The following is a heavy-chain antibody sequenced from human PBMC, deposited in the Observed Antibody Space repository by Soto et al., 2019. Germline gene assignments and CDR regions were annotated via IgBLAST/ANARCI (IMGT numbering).Heavy chain of an antibody. CDR3: ARGISKYSSWYEPHTWFDA. CDR2: LYFNGGT. J-gene: IGHJ5*02. D-gene: IGHD6-13*01. V-gene: IGHV4-30-4*01. CDR1: GGPINSPDYY. Sequence: QVQLQESCPGLVKPSQTLSLTCTVSGGPINSPDYYWTWIRQSPGKGLEWIGYLYFNGGTQYNPSLRTPVSMSLDTSKKHFSLKMRSVTAADTAVYYCARGISKYSSWYEPHTWFDAWGPGVLVTVSS.